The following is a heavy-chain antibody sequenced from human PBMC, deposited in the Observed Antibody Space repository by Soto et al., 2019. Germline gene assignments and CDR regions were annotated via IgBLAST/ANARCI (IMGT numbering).Heavy chain of an antibody. V-gene: IGHV5-51*01. D-gene: IGHD6-19*01. CDR1: GDSFTSYW. J-gene: IGHJ5*02. Sequence: PGESLNISCNGSGDSFTSYWIAWVRQMPGKGLECMGIIYPGDSDTRYSPSFEGQVTISADKSINTAYLQWSSLKASDSAMYYCARPFDTSGWYDHWGQGTLVTVSS. CDR3: ARPFDTSGWYDH. CDR2: IYPGDSDT.